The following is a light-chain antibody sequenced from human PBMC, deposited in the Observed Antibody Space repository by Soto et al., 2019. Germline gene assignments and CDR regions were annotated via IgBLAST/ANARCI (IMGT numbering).Light chain of an antibody. V-gene: IGLV2-11*01. Sequence: QSVLTQPRSVSGSPGQSVTISCTGTSSDVGGYNSVSWYQQHPGKAPALMIYDVTKWPSGVPDRFSGSKSGNTASLTISGLQAEDEADYYCCSYAGSYSYVLGTGTKVTVL. J-gene: IGLJ1*01. CDR3: CSYAGSYSYV. CDR1: SSDVGGYNS. CDR2: DVT.